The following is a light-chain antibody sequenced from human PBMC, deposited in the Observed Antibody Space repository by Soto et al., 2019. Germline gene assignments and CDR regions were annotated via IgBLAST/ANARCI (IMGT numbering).Light chain of an antibody. CDR1: SSDVGGYNY. Sequence: QSALTQPPSASGSPGQSVTISCTGTSSDVGGYNYVSWYQQHPGKAPKLMIYEVSKRPSGVPDRFSGSKSGNTASLTVSGRQAEDEAEYCCSSYAGSNNWVFGGGTKLNVL. J-gene: IGLJ3*02. CDR3: SSYAGSNNWV. V-gene: IGLV2-8*01. CDR2: EVS.